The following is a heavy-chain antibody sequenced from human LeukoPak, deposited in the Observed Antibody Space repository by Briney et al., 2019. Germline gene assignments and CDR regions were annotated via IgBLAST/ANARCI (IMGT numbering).Heavy chain of an antibody. CDR1: GFTFSTFA. D-gene: IGHD5-18*01. Sequence: GGSLRLSCAASGFTFSTFAMIWVRQPPGKGLEWVSSIFPSGGEIHYADSVRGRFTISRDNSKSTLSLQMNSLRAEDTAIYYCVTYRQVMLPFEAWGQGTLVTVSS. CDR2: IFPSGGEI. J-gene: IGHJ5*02. CDR3: VTYRQVMLPFEA. V-gene: IGHV3-23*01.